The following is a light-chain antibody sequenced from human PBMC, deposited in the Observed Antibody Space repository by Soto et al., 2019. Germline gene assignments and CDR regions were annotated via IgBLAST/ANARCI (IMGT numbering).Light chain of an antibody. CDR3: QQHSNWPLT. CDR2: AAS. V-gene: IGKV3-11*01. CDR1: QSVSSY. Sequence: EIVLTQSPATLSLSPGEGATLSCRASQSVSSYLAWYQQKPGQAPRLLIYAASNRATGIPARFSGGGSGTDFTLTISSLVPEDFAVYYCQQHSNWPLTFGGGTQVEIK. J-gene: IGKJ4*01.